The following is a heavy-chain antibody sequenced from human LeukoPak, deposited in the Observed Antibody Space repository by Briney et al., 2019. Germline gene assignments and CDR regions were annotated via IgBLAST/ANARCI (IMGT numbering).Heavy chain of an antibody. CDR1: GFTFSSDA. CDR3: VRGGGITYRSWYYFDY. D-gene: IGHD6-13*01. CDR2: ISFDGSDT. V-gene: IGHV3-30*04. Sequence: PGRSLRLSCAASGFTFSSDAMQWVRQAPGKGLEWVAVISFDGSDTYYAASLKGRFIISRDNSKKTLYLQMNSLRAEDTAVYYCVRGGGITYRSWYYFDYWGQGTLVTVSS. J-gene: IGHJ4*02.